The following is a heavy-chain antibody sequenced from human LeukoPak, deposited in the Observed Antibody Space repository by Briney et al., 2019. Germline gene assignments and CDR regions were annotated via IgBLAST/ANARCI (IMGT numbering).Heavy chain of an antibody. D-gene: IGHD3-16*01. V-gene: IGHV4-30-4*01. CDR3: ARSISGLGD. CDR2: IFHSGDT. CDR1: GGSISSRDYY. J-gene: IGHJ4*02. Sequence: PSQTLSLTCTVSGGSISSRDYYWTWIRQPPGKGLEWIGYIFHSGDTDYNPSLKSRVTISVDTSKNQFSLELNSVTPEDTAVYYCARSISGLGDWGQGTLVTVSS.